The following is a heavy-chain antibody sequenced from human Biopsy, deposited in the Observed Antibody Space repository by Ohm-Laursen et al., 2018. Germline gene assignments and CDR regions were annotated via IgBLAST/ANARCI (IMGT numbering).Heavy chain of an antibody. D-gene: IGHD6-19*01. CDR1: GGSMSDHY. V-gene: IGHV4-59*11. CDR3: GRVWLWRGYGMDV. Sequence: PSQTLSLTCTVSGGSMSDHYWSWLRQTPGKGLEWLGYIYYTGKTTYNPSLESRITISVDTSKNKFPLQLDSMTAADTAVYYYGRVWLWRGYGMDVWGQGTTVTVSS. J-gene: IGHJ6*02. CDR2: IYYTGKT.